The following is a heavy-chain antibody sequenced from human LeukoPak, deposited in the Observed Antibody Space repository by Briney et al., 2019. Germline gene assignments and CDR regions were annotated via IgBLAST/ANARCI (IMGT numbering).Heavy chain of an antibody. V-gene: IGHV1-69*13. Sequence: SVKVSCKASGGTFSSYAISWVRQAPGQGLEWMGGIIPIFGTANYAQKFQGRVTITADESTSTAYMEPSSLRSEDTAVYYCARFWETNYYYYGMDVWGQGTTVTVSS. CDR3: ARFWETNYYYYGMDV. CDR1: GGTFSSYA. CDR2: IIPIFGTA. D-gene: IGHD3-10*01. J-gene: IGHJ6*02.